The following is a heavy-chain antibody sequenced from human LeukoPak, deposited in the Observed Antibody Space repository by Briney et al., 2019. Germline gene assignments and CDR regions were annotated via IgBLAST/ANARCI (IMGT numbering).Heavy chain of an antibody. J-gene: IGHJ6*02. CDR3: ARGFFNDFWSGYLQTYYYGMDV. Sequence: ASVKVSCKASGYTFTSYDINWVRQATGQGLEWMGWMNPNSGNTGYAQKFRGRVTMTRNTSISTAYMELSSLRSEDTAVYYCARGFFNDFWSGYLQTYYYGMDVWGQGTTVTVSS. V-gene: IGHV1-8*01. CDR2: MNPNSGNT. D-gene: IGHD3-3*01. CDR1: GYTFTSYD.